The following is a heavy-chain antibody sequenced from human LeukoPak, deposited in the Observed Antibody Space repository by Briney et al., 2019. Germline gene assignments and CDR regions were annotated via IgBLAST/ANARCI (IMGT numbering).Heavy chain of an antibody. Sequence: ASVKVSCKASGGTFSSYAINWVRQAPGQGLEWMGGTIPIFGTANYAQKFQGRVTITTDESTSTAYMELSSLRSEDTAVYYCARDRSPYYDSSGYYPIDAFDYWGQGTLVTVSS. CDR1: GGTFSSYA. D-gene: IGHD3-22*01. V-gene: IGHV1-69*05. J-gene: IGHJ4*02. CDR3: ARDRSPYYDSSGYYPIDAFDY. CDR2: TIPIFGTA.